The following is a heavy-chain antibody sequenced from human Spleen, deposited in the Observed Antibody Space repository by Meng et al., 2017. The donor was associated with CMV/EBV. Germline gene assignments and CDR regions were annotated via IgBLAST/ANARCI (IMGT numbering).Heavy chain of an antibody. V-gene: IGHV3-15*01. Sequence: GESLKISCAASGSTFSNAWMSWVRQAPGKGLEWVGRIKSKTDGGTTDYAAPVKGRFTISRDDSKNTLYLQMNSLKTEDTAVYYCTTGLLAAAAGPQVDYWGQGTLVTVSS. D-gene: IGHD6-13*01. CDR2: IKSKTDGGTT. J-gene: IGHJ4*02. CDR1: GSTFSNAW. CDR3: TTGLLAAAAGPQVDY.